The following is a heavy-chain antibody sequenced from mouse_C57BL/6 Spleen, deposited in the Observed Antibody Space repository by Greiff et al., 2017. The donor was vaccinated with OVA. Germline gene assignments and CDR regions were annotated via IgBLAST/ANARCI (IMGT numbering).Heavy chain of an antibody. CDR2: IYPRSGNT. D-gene: IGHD4-1*02. J-gene: IGHJ3*01. CDR1: GYTFTSYG. V-gene: IGHV1-81*01. CDR3: ARDPTGTFAY. Sequence: QVQLKESGAELARPGASVKLSCKASGYTFTSYGISWVKQRTGQGLEWIGEIYPRSGNTYYNEKFKGKATLTADKSSSTAYMELRSLTSEDSAVYFCARDPTGTFAYWGQGTLVTVSA.